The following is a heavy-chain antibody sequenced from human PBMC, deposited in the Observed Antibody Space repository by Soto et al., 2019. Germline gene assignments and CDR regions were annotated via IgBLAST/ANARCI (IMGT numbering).Heavy chain of an antibody. D-gene: IGHD5-18*01. CDR3: ASRLRGRYSYGLGYFDY. CDR2: IIPIFGTA. Sequence: SVKVSCKASGGTFSSYAISWVRQAPGQGLEWMGGIIPIFGTANYAQKFQGRVTITADESTSTAYMELSSLRSEDTAVYYCASRLRGRYSYGLGYFDYWGQGTLVTVSS. V-gene: IGHV1-69*13. J-gene: IGHJ4*02. CDR1: GGTFSSYA.